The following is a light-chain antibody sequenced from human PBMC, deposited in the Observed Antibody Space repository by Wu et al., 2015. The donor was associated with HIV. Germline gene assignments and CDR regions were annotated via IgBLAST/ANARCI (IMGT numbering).Light chain of an antibody. V-gene: IGKV3-11*01. CDR1: QSVSSY. CDR2: DAS. Sequence: DIVLTQSPATLSLSPGKRATLSCRASQSVSSYLAWYQQKPGQAPRLLMYDASNRATGIPARFSGSGSGTDFTLTISSLQPEDVATYYCQKYNTAPWTFGQGTKVEMK. J-gene: IGKJ1*01. CDR3: QKYNTAPWT.